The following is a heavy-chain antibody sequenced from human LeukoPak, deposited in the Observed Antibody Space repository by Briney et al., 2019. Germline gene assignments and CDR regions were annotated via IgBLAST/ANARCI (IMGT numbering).Heavy chain of an antibody. CDR3: AGLVGRYSSGLYYYYFDY. J-gene: IGHJ4*02. CDR1: GDSIRSYY. D-gene: IGHD3-22*01. Sequence: PSETLSLTCTVSGDSIRSYYWSWIRQPPGKGLEWIGYIYYSGSTNYNPSLKSRVTISVDTSKNQFSLKLSSVTAADTAVYYCAGLVGRYSSGLYYYYFDYWGQGTLVTVSS. V-gene: IGHV4-59*12. CDR2: IYYSGST.